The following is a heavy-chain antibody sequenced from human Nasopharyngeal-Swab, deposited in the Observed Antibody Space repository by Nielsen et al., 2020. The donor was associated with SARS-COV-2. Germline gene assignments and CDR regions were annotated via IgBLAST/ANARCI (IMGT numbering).Heavy chain of an antibody. CDR1: GFTFSSYG. CDR3: TKDMGIADDSFDY. V-gene: IGHV3-30*18. Sequence: GGSLRLSSAASGFTFSSYGMHWVRQAPGKGLEWVAVISYDGSNKYYADSVKGRFTISRDNSKNTLYLQMNSLRAEDTAVYYCTKDMGIADDSFDYWGQGTLVTVSS. D-gene: IGHD6-13*01. J-gene: IGHJ4*02. CDR2: ISYDGSNK.